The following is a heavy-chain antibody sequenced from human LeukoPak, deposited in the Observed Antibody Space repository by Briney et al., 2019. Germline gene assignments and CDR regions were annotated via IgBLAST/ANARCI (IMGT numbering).Heavy chain of an antibody. CDR2: ISTDGSQT. Sequence: PGGSLRLSCAASGFTFRSYWMHWVRQAPGKGLMWVSQISTDGSQTFYADSVKGRFTISRDNAKNTLFLQMDSLRPEDTAVYYCVRSLRSADFWGQGTLVTVSS. J-gene: IGHJ4*02. V-gene: IGHV3-74*01. CDR1: GFTFRSYW. CDR3: VRSLRSADF.